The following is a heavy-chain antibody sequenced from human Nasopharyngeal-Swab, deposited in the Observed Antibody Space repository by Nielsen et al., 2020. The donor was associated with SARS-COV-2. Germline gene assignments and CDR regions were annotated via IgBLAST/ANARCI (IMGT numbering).Heavy chain of an antibody. D-gene: IGHD2-15*01. CDR3: ARDSRVAYSMDV. Sequence: VREAPGKGLEWVPFISSSSSYIYYADSVKGRFTISRDNAKNSLCLQMNSLRAEDTAVYYCARDSRVAYSMDVWGQGTTVTVSS. J-gene: IGHJ6*02. CDR2: ISSSSSYI. V-gene: IGHV3-21*01.